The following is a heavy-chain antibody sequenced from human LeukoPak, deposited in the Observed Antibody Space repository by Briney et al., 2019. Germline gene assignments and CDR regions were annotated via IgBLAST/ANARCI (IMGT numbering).Heavy chain of an antibody. J-gene: IGHJ4*02. CDR1: GFSLSTSGVG. D-gene: IGHD5-12*01. Sequence: SGPTLVNPTQTLTLTCTFSGFSLSTSGVGVGWIRQPPGKALEWLALIYWNDDKRYSPSLKSRLTITKDTSKNQVVLTMTNMDPVDTATYYCARLRDGYNFFDYWGQGTLVTVSS. CDR3: ARLRDGYNFFDY. CDR2: IYWNDDK. V-gene: IGHV2-5*01.